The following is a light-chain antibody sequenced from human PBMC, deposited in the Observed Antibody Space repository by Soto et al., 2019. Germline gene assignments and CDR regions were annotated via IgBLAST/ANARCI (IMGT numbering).Light chain of an antibody. CDR2: ENN. Sequence: QSVLTQPPSVSEAPVQSVTISCTGSSSNIGAGYEAHWYQQVPGTAPKLLIYENNNRPSGVPDRFSGSKSGTSASLAITGLQAEDEAEYYCQSYDSSLSGYVFGTGTKLTVL. V-gene: IGLV1-40*01. CDR1: SSNIGAGYE. CDR3: QSYDSSLSGYV. J-gene: IGLJ1*01.